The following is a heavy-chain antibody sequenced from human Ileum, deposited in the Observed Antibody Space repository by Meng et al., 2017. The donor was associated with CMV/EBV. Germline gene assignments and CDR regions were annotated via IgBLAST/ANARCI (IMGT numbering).Heavy chain of an antibody. J-gene: IGHJ3*02. D-gene: IGHD1-7*01. CDR1: GGSLSSYF. CDR3: ARIGTTSRFGAFDI. Sequence: SETLSLTCTLSGGSLSSYFWSWIRQPPGKGLEWIAYIYHSGSTNYNPSLKSRVTISVDTSRNQFSLSLSSVTAADSAVYYCARIGTTSRFGAFDIWGQGTRVTVSS. V-gene: IGHV4-59*01. CDR2: IYHSGST.